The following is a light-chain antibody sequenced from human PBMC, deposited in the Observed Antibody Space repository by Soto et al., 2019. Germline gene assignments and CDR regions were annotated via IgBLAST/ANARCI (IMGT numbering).Light chain of an antibody. Sequence: QTVVTQEPSLTVSPGGTVTLTCASSTGTVTSDNYANWFQQKPGQAPRPLMYGTNNKRSWTPARFSGSLLGGKAALTLSGVQAEEEADYYCLLYFAGGQRGVFGGGTKLTVL. CDR3: LLYFAGGQRGV. V-gene: IGLV7-43*01. CDR1: TGTVTSDNY. J-gene: IGLJ2*01. CDR2: GTN.